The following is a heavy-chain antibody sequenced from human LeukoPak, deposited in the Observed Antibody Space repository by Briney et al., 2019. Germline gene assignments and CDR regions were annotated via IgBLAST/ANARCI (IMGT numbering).Heavy chain of an antibody. V-gene: IGHV1-69*01. CDR1: GGTFSNYA. CDR3: ATYCSSTSCYIWGYYFDY. D-gene: IGHD2-2*01. CDR2: IIPISGTA. J-gene: IGHJ4*02. Sequence: SVKVSCKASGGTFSNYAISWVRQAPGQGLEWMGGIIPISGTANYAQKLQDRVTITADALTSTAYMELSSLRSEDTAVYYCATYCSSTSCYIWGYYFDYWGQGTLVTVSS.